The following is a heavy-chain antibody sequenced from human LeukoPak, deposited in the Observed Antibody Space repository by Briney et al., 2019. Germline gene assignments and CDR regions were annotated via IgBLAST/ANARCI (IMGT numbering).Heavy chain of an antibody. D-gene: IGHD3-22*01. J-gene: IGHJ4*02. CDR3: AKDYYDSSGYYYREGYFDY. Sequence: SGGSLRLSCAASGFTFDDYAMHWVRQAPGKGLEWVSGISWNSGSIGYADSVKGRFTISRDNAKNSLYLQMNSLRAEDTALYCCAKDYYDSSGYYYREGYFDYWGQGTLVTVSS. CDR2: ISWNSGSI. CDR1: GFTFDDYA. V-gene: IGHV3-9*01.